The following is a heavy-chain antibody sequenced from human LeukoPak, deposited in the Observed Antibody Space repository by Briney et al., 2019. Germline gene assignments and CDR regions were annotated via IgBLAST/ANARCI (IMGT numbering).Heavy chain of an antibody. D-gene: IGHD6-6*01. CDR1: GTSISDYY. CDR3: GRQELVELKMKYIDY. J-gene: IGHJ4*02. V-gene: IGHV4-59*08. Sequence: SETLSLTCTVSGTSISDYYWSWIRQPPGKGLEWIGYIYDSGSTNYNPSLKSRVTISVDKSTNHFSLRLSSVTAADTAVYFCGRQELVELKMKYIDYWGQGTLVTVSS. CDR2: IYDSGST.